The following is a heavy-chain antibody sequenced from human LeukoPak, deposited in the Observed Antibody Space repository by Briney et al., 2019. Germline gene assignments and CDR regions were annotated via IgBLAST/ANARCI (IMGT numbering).Heavy chain of an antibody. CDR2: INHSGST. CDR3: ARVRRYCSSTSCLNWFDP. Sequence: PSETLSLTCAVYGGSFSGYYWSWIRQPPGKGLEWIGEINHSGSTNYNPSLKSRVTISVDTSKNQFSLKLSSVTAADTAVYYCARVRRYCSSTSCLNWFDPWGQGTLVTVSS. V-gene: IGHV4-34*01. D-gene: IGHD2-2*01. J-gene: IGHJ5*02. CDR1: GGSFSGYY.